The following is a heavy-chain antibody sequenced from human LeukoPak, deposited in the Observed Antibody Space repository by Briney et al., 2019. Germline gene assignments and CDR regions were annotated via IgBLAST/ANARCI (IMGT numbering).Heavy chain of an antibody. Sequence: RASVKVSCKASGYTFTSYYMHWVRQAPGQGLEWMGIINPSGGSTSYAQKFQGRVTMTRDMSTSTVYMELSSLRSEVTAVYYCAREPTGRTVDYWGQGTLVTVSS. CDR2: INPSGGST. CDR3: AREPTGRTVDY. D-gene: IGHD4-17*01. CDR1: GYTFTSYY. V-gene: IGHV1-46*01. J-gene: IGHJ4*02.